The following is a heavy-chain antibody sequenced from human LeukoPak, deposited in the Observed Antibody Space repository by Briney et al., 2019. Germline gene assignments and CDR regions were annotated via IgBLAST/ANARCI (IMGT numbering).Heavy chain of an antibody. V-gene: IGHV1-69*13. Sequence: SVKVSCKASGGTFSSYAISWVRQAPGQGLEWMGGTIPIFGTANYAQKFQGRATITADESTSTAYMELSSLRSEDTAVYYCALDIVVVPAAMRVAAAGTGYYYYGMDVWGQGTTVTVSS. J-gene: IGHJ6*02. CDR1: GGTFSSYA. CDR2: TIPIFGTA. D-gene: IGHD2-2*01. CDR3: ALDIVVVPAAMRVAAAGTGYYYYGMDV.